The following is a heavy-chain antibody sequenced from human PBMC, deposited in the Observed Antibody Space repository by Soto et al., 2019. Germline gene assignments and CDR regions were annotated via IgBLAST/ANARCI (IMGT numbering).Heavy chain of an antibody. CDR1: GGSISSYY. Sequence: SETLSLTCTVSGGSISSYYWSWIRQPPGKGLEWIGHIYYSGSTNYNPSLKSRVTISVDTSKNQFSLKLSSVTAADTAVYYCARHPLNYYGSGSYYPPNWFDPWGQGTLVTVSS. CDR2: IYYSGST. V-gene: IGHV4-59*08. J-gene: IGHJ5*02. CDR3: ARHPLNYYGSGSYYPPNWFDP. D-gene: IGHD3-10*01.